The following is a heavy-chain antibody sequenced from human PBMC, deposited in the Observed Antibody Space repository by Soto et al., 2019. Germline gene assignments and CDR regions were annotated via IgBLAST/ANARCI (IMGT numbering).Heavy chain of an antibody. CDR2: IIPIFGTA. D-gene: IGHD6-13*01. V-gene: IGHV1-69*13. CDR3: ARSHPSSWYLDY. Sequence: ASVKVSCKASGGTFSSYAISWVRQAPGQGLEWMGGIIPIFGTANYAQKFQGRVTITADESTSTAYMELSSLRSEDTAVYYCARSHPSSWYLDYWGQGTLVTVSS. J-gene: IGHJ4*02. CDR1: GGTFSSYA.